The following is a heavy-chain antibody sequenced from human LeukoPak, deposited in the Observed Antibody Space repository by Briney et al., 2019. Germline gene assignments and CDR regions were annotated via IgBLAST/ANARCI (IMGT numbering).Heavy chain of an antibody. Sequence: PGGSLRLSCAASGFTFSSYSMNWVRQAPGKGLEWVAFIRYDGSNKYYADSVKGRFTISRDNSKNTLYLQMNSLRAEDTAVYYCARAGEVVPAAIGYYFDYWGQGTLVTVSS. CDR3: ARAGEVVPAAIGYYFDY. D-gene: IGHD2-2*02. CDR2: IRYDGSNK. CDR1: GFTFSSYS. J-gene: IGHJ4*02. V-gene: IGHV3-30*02.